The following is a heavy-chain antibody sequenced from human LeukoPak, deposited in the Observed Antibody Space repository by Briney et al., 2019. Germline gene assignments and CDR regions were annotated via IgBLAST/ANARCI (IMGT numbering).Heavy chain of an antibody. J-gene: IGHJ4*02. V-gene: IGHV3-48*01. CDR2: ISHTSEST. CDR3: AKDQGIVVVVAATGFDY. Sequence: GGSLRLSCAASGFTFNSYSMSWVRQAPGKGLEWVSYISHTSESTYYADSVRGRFSISRDDAKSSLYLQMNSLRAEDTAVYYCAKDQGIVVVVAATGFDYWGQGTLVTVSS. CDR1: GFTFNSYS. D-gene: IGHD2-15*01.